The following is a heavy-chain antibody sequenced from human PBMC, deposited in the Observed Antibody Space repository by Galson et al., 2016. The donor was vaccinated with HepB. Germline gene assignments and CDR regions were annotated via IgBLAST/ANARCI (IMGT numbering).Heavy chain of an antibody. CDR3: VNRGSSDSWRIDF. CDR1: GGSLSAYF. V-gene: IGHV4-34*01. CDR2: INHNGNT. D-gene: IGHD6-13*01. J-gene: IGHJ4*02. Sequence: ETLSLTCAVYGGSLSAYFWSWIRQSPGKGLEWIGEINHNGNTNYNPSLKSRVTISVGTSRNQFSLPLSSVTAADTAVYYCVNRGSSDSWRIDFWGQGTLVTVSS.